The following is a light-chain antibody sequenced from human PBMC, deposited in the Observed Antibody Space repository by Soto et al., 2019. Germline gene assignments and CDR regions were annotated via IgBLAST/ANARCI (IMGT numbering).Light chain of an antibody. CDR3: QQYYSSPWT. J-gene: IGKJ1*01. Sequence: DIVMTQSPDSLAVSLGERATINSNSSQNILHRSNNRNYLAWYQQKPGQPPKLLIYWASTRESGVPDRFSGSGSGTDFTLTISSLRAEDVAVYFCQQYYSSPWTFGQGSKV. V-gene: IGKV4-1*01. CDR1: QNILHRSNNRNY. CDR2: WAS.